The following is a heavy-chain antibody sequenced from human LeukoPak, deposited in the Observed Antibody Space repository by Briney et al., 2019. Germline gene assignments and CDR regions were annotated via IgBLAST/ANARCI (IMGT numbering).Heavy chain of an antibody. Sequence: SETLSLTCTVSGGSISSYYWSWIRQPPGKGLEWIGYIYYSGSTNYNPSLKSRVTMSVDTSKNQFSLKLSSVTAADTAVYYCARDSWGSPFYMDVWGKGTTVTVSS. CDR3: ARDSWGSPFYMDV. J-gene: IGHJ6*03. V-gene: IGHV4-59*12. CDR2: IYYSGST. D-gene: IGHD3-16*01. CDR1: GGSISSYY.